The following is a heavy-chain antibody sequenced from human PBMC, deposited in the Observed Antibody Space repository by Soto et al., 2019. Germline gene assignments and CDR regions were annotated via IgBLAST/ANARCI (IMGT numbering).Heavy chain of an antibody. V-gene: IGHV1-18*01. D-gene: IGHD3-10*01. CDR1: GYTFTSYG. Sequence: ASVKVSCKASGYTFTSYGISWVRQAPGQGLEWMGWISAYNGNTNYAQKLQGRVTMTTDTSTSTAYMELSSLRSEDTAVYYCARGSGSYYDYYYGMDVWGQGTTVTVSS. J-gene: IGHJ6*02. CDR2: ISAYNGNT. CDR3: ARGSGSYYDYYYGMDV.